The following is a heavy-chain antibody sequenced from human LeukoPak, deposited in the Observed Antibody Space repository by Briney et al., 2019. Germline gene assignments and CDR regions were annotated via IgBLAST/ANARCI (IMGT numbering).Heavy chain of an antibody. CDR1: GGSISSYY. CDR3: ARHAGRNGSGSYYRTGNWFDP. J-gene: IGHJ5*02. V-gene: IGHV4-4*07. Sequence: SETLSLTCTVSGGSISSYYWSWIRQPAGKGLEWIGRIYTSGSTNYNPSLKSRVTMSVDTSKNQFSLKLSSVTAADTAVYYCARHAGRNGSGSYYRTGNWFDPWGQGTLVTVSS. D-gene: IGHD3-10*01. CDR2: IYTSGST.